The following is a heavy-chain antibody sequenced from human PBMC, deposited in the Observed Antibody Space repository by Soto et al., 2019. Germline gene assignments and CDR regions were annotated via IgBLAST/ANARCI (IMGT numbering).Heavy chain of an antibody. V-gene: IGHV3-23*05. CDR3: AKDRQPDGRWPFDH. Sequence: GGSLSLSCAASGLTFSSSRMSWARQAPGKGLEWVSAILQNGETYYADSVRGRFTISRDNSNNIVHLQMDSLRAEDTAVYYCAKDRQPDGRWPFDHWGQGTLVTVSS. CDR1: GLTFSSSR. J-gene: IGHJ4*02. CDR2: ILQNGET. D-gene: IGHD2-8*01.